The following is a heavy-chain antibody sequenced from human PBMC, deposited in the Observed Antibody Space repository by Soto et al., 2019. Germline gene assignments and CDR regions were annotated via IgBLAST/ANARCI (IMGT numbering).Heavy chain of an antibody. D-gene: IGHD5-12*01. CDR2: ISGSGGST. CDR1: GFTFSSYA. J-gene: IGHJ4*02. CDR3: AKSYGGYFGVFAY. Sequence: EVQLLESGGGLVQPGGSLRLSCAASGFTFSSYAMSWVRQAPGKGLELDSAISGSGGSTYYADSVKGRFTISRANSKTTLYLQMNSLRAEATAVYYCAKSYGGYFGVFAYWGQGTLVTVSS. V-gene: IGHV3-23*01.